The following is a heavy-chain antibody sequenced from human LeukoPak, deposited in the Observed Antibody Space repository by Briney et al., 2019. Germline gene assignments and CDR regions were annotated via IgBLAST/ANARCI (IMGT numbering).Heavy chain of an antibody. J-gene: IGHJ3*02. D-gene: IGHD3-9*01. CDR3: ARGPPYDILTGDAFDI. CDR2: MNPNSGNT. Sequence: ASVKVSCKASGYTFTSYDINWVRQATGQGLEWMGWMNPNSGNTGYAQKFQGRVTMTRNTSISTAYMELSSLRSEDTAVYYCARGPPYDILTGDAFDIWGQGTMVTVSS. V-gene: IGHV1-8*01. CDR1: GYTFTSYD.